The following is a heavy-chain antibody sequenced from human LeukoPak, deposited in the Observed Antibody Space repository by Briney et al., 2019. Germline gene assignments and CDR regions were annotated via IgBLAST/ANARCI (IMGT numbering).Heavy chain of an antibody. V-gene: IGHV4-59*11. CDR1: GGSISSHY. D-gene: IGHD3-9*01. CDR2: IYYSGST. CDR3: TRRKYQIVSGSCFEP. J-gene: IGHJ5*02. Sequence: SETLSLTCTVSGGSISSHYWSWIRQPPGKGLEWIGYIYYSGSTNYNPSLKSRVTISVDTSKNQFSLNLSSVTAADTAVYYCTRRKYQIVSGSCFEPWGQGTPVTVSS.